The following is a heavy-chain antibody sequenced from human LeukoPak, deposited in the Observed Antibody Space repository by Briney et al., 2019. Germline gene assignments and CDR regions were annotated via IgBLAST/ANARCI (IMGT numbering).Heavy chain of an antibody. CDR3: AKKDTGHWAFDI. CDR2: ISGSGGST. Sequence: GGSLRLSCAASGFTFSSYAMRWVRQAPGRGREWVAAISGSGGSTYYADSVKGRFTISRDNSKNTLYLQMNSLRAEDTAVYYCAKKDTGHWAFDIWGQGTMVTVSS. D-gene: IGHD5-18*01. V-gene: IGHV3-23*01. J-gene: IGHJ3*02. CDR1: GFTFSSYA.